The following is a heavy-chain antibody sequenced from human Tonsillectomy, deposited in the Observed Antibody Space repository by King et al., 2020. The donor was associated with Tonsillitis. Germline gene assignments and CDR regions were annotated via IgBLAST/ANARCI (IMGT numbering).Heavy chain of an antibody. D-gene: IGHD1-26*01. J-gene: IGHJ6*02. CDR2: ITERGSKT. Sequence: VQLVESGGAWVQPGGSLRLSCAASGFAFSSYAMSWVRQAPGKGPEWVAAITERGSKTYDADSVEGRLTISRDNSKNTLYLQMNSLRAEDTAIYYCARGSWGVGPYYGMDVWGRGTTVTVSS. V-gene: IGHV3-23*04. CDR3: ARGSWGVGPYYGMDV. CDR1: GFAFSSYA.